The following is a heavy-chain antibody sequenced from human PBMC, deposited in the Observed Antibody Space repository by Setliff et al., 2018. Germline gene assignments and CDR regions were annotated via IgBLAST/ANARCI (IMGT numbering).Heavy chain of an antibody. Sequence: SETLSLTCAVYGGSFNVYFWSWIRQPPGKGLEWIGEISHSGSTNYNPSLKSRVTMSLDTSTNQFSLKLRSVTAADTAVYYCARLGGLLVATMPFDYWGQGIQVTVSS. CDR2: ISHSGST. V-gene: IGHV4-34*01. D-gene: IGHD5-12*01. CDR3: ARLGGLLVATMPFDY. CDR1: GGSFNVYF. J-gene: IGHJ4*02.